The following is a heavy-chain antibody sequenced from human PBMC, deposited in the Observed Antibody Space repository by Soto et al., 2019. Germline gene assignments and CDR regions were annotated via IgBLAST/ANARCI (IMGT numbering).Heavy chain of an antibody. V-gene: IGHV3-23*01. CDR2: ISGSGGST. D-gene: IGHD2-2*01. Sequence: GGSLRLSCAASGFTFSSYAMSWVRQAPGKGLEWVSAISGSGGSTYYADSVKGRFTISRDNSKNTLYLQMNSLRAEDTAVYYCAKSFRERDIVVVPAAIWAFDIWGQGTMVT. J-gene: IGHJ3*02. CDR3: AKSFRERDIVVVPAAIWAFDI. CDR1: GFTFSSYA.